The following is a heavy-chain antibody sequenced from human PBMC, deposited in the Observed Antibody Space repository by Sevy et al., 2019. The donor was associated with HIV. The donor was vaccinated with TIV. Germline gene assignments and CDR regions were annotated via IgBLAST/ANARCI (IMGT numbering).Heavy chain of an antibody. J-gene: IGHJ3*02. V-gene: IGHV4-59*01. Sequence: SETLSLTCTVSGGSISSYYWSWLRQPPGKGLEWIGYIYYSGSTNYNPSLKSRVTISVDTSKNQFSLKLSSVTAADTAVYYCARDLSGSYGDAFDIWGQRTMVTVSS. D-gene: IGHD1-26*01. CDR1: GGSISSYY. CDR3: ARDLSGSYGDAFDI. CDR2: IYYSGST.